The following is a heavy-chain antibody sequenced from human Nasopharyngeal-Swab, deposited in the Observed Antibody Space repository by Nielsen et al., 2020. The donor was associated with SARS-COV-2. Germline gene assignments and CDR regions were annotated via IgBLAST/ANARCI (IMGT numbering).Heavy chain of an antibody. CDR2: ISYDGSNK. D-gene: IGHD3-10*01. CDR1: GFTFSSYG. V-gene: IGHV3-30*18. CDR3: AKDLYGLGSSPDY. Sequence: GESLKISCEASGFTFSSYGMHWVRQAPGKGLEWVAVISYDGSNKYYADSVKGRFTISRDNSKNTLYLQMNSLRAEDTAVYYCAKDLYGLGSSPDYWGQGTLVTVSS. J-gene: IGHJ4*02.